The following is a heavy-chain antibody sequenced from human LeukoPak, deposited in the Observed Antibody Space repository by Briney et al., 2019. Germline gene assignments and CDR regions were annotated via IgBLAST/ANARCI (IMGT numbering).Heavy chain of an antibody. CDR1: GFTFSSYG. D-gene: IGHD6-19*01. V-gene: IGHV3-33*01. CDR3: ARDEHSSGWYLPPYYYYGMDV. J-gene: IGHJ6*02. Sequence: GGSLRLSCAASGFTFSSYGMHWVRQAPGKGLEWVAVIWFDGSSKYYADSVKGRFTISRDNSKNTLYLQMNSLRAEDTAVYYCARDEHSSGWYLPPYYYYGMDVWGQGTTVTVSS. CDR2: IWFDGSSK.